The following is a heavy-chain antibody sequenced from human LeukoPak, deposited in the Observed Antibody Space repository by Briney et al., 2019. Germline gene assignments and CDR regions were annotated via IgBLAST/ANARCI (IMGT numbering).Heavy chain of an antibody. V-gene: IGHV4-59*12. CDR2: IYYSGST. CDR1: GGSFSGYY. CDR3: AKMTPVTSFQLLVLDS. Sequence: SETLSLTCAVYGGSFSGYYWSWIRQPPGKGLEWIGYIYYSGSTNYNPSLKSRVTISVDTSKNQFSLKLSSVTAADTAVYYCAKMTPVTSFQLLVLDSWGPGTLVTISS. D-gene: IGHD4-11*01. J-gene: IGHJ4*02.